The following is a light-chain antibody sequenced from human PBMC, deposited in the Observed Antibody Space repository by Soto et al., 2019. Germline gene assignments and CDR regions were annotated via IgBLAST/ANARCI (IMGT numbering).Light chain of an antibody. J-gene: IGKJ3*01. V-gene: IGKV1-39*01. CDR1: QSISDY. CDR3: QQSFSSPLS. CDR2: AAS. Sequence: DIQMTQSPSPLSASVGDRVTITCRASQSISDYLNWYQQKPGKAPNLLIYAASSLESGVPSRFSGSGSGTDFTLTISSLQPEDFATYYCQQSFSSPLSFGPGTKVDIK.